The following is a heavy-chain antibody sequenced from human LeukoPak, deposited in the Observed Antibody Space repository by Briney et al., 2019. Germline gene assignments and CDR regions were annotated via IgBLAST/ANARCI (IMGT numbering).Heavy chain of an antibody. V-gene: IGHV4-38-2*02. CDR1: GYSISSGYY. CDR2: ISHSGTT. J-gene: IGHJ1*01. CDR3: ARDLGSSKYFQH. Sequence: SETLSLTCTVSGYSISSGYYWGWIRQPPGKGLEWIRSISHSGTTYYNPSLKSRVTISVDTSKNQFSLKVSSVTAADTAVYYCARDLGSSKYFQHWGQGTLVTVSS. D-gene: IGHD6-13*01.